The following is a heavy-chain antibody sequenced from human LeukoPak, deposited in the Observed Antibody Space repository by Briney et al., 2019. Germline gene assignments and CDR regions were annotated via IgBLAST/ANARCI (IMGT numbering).Heavy chain of an antibody. Sequence: GRSLRLSCAASGFTFSSYGMHWVRQAPGKGLEWVAVISYDGSNKYYADSVKGRFTISRDNSKNTLYLQMNSLRAEDSALYYCAKDLTGYSSTWYLIDYWGQGTLVTVSS. V-gene: IGHV3-30*18. D-gene: IGHD6-13*01. CDR1: GFTFSSYG. CDR2: ISYDGSNK. CDR3: AKDLTGYSSTWYLIDY. J-gene: IGHJ4*02.